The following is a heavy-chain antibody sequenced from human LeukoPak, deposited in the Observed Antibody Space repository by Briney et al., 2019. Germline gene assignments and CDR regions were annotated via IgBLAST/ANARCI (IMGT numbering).Heavy chain of an antibody. V-gene: IGHV3-7*01. Sequence: GGSLRLSCVASGFTFSNYWMSWVRQAPGKGREWLASIKEDGIEKYYVDSVEGRFTISRDNARNSLYLQMNSLRAEDTALYYCARDGDTVLTRGYYYYMDVWGKGTTVTVSS. D-gene: IGHD4-23*01. CDR3: ARDGDTVLTRGYYYYMDV. CDR1: GFTFSNYW. CDR2: IKEDGIEK. J-gene: IGHJ6*03.